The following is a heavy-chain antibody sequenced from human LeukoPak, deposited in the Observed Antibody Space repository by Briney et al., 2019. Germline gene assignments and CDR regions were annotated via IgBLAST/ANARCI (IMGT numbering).Heavy chain of an antibody. D-gene: IGHD3-10*01. J-gene: IGHJ6*02. CDR1: GDSVSSNSAA. CDR3: ARDLIEAYGSGSYAYYYYGMDV. V-gene: IGHV6-1*01. Sequence: SQTLSLTCAISGDSVSSNSAAWNWIRQSPSRGLEWLGRTYYRSKWYNDYAVSVKSRITINPDTSKNQFSLQLNSVTPEDTAVYYCARDLIEAYGSGSYAYYYYGMDVWGQGTTVTVSS. CDR2: TYYRSKWYN.